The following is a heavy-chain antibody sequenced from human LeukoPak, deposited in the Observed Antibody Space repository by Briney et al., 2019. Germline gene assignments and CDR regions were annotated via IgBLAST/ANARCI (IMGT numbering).Heavy chain of an antibody. V-gene: IGHV3-23*01. Sequence: GGSLRLSCAASGFTFSSFAMSWVRQAPGKGLEWVSAISGSGGDTEYADSVKGRFTFSRDNSKNTLNLQMNSLRVEDTAVYYCTKCTTTCYANAFHIWGQGTMVTVSS. CDR3: TKCTTTCYANAFHI. CDR1: GFTFSSFA. J-gene: IGHJ3*02. CDR2: ISGSGGDT. D-gene: IGHD2-2*01.